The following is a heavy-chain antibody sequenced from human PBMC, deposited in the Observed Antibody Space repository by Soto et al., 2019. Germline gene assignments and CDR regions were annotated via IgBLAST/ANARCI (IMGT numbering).Heavy chain of an antibody. CDR2: IFHSGST. J-gene: IGHJ4*02. D-gene: IGHD1-1*01. Sequence: QVQLQESGPGLVEPSGTLSLTCAVSGDSISSSHWWSWVRQPPGKGLEWIGEIFHSGSTKYNPSLESRGTMSVDKSNNQLSLKLYSVTAADTAVYYCARQLERGGLPEGFEYWGQGTLAIVSS. CDR3: ARQLERGGLPEGFEY. V-gene: IGHV4-4*02. CDR1: GDSISSSHW.